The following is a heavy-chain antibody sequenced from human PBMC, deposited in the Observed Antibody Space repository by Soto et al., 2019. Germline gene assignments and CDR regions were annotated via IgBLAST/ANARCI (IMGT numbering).Heavy chain of an antibody. Sequence: GGSLRLSCAASGFTFSSYAMRWVRQAPGKGLEWVSAVSGSGGSTYYADSVKGRFTISRDNSKNTLYLQMNSLRAEDTAVYYCARSGPGTYFDYWGQGTLVTGSS. CDR2: VSGSGGST. CDR1: GFTFSSYA. V-gene: IGHV3-23*01. J-gene: IGHJ4*02. CDR3: ARSGPGTYFDY. D-gene: IGHD6-13*01.